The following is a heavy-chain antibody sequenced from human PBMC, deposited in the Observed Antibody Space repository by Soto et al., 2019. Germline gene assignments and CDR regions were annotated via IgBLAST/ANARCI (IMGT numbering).Heavy chain of an antibody. D-gene: IGHD2-2*02. CDR1: GYSFTSYW. V-gene: IGHV5-51*01. Sequence: GESLKISCXGSGYSFTSYWIGWVRQMPGKGLEWMGIIYPGDSDTRYSPSFQGQVTISADKSISTAYLQWSSLKASDTAMYYCARRLADCSSTSCYTPDYYYYGMDVWGQGTTVTVSS. J-gene: IGHJ6*02. CDR2: IYPGDSDT. CDR3: ARRLADCSSTSCYTPDYYYYGMDV.